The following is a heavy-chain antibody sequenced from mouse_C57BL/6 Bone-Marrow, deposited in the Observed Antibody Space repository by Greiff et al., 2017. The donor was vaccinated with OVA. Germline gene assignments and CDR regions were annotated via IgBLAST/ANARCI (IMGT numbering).Heavy chain of an antibody. CDR3: ARDDTFYAMDY. Sequence: EVQVVESGPGLVKPSQSLSLTCSVTGYSITSGYFWYWIRQIPGNKLEWMGYISYDGSNNYNPSLKNRISITRDTSKNQFFLKLNSVTTEDTATYYCARDDTFYAMDYWGQGTSVTVSS. CDR1: GYSITSGYF. V-gene: IGHV3-6*01. J-gene: IGHJ4*01. CDR2: ISYDGSN.